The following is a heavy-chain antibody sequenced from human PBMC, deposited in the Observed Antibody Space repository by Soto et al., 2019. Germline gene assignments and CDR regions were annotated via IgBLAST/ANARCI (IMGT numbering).Heavy chain of an antibody. Sequence: GGSLRLSCATAGFTFSTYAMSWVRQAPGKGLEWVSAIRGSGGSTYYADSVKGRFTISRDNSKNTFYLLMISLRVEDTAVYYCAKAIQDQLLCGIDCWGQGTQVTVSS. CDR2: IRGSGGST. CDR3: AKAIQDQLLCGIDC. D-gene: IGHD2-2*01. V-gene: IGHV3-23*01. CDR1: GFTFSTYA. J-gene: IGHJ4*02.